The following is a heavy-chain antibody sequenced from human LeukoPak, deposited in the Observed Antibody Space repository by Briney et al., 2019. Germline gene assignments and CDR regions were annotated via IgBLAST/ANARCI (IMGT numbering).Heavy chain of an antibody. CDR1: GFTFSSYS. J-gene: IGHJ5*02. Sequence: PGGSLRLSCAASGFTFSSYSMNWVRQAPGKGLEWVSYISSSSSTIYYADSVKGRFTISRDNSQNTLYLQMNSLRAEDTAVYYCANGGTYSSGPWGQGTLVTVSS. CDR3: ANGGTYSSGP. D-gene: IGHD3-22*01. V-gene: IGHV3-48*01. CDR2: ISSSSSTI.